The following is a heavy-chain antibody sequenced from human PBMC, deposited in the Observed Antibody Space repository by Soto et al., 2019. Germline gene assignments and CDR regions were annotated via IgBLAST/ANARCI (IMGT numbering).Heavy chain of an antibody. CDR1: GFTFSSCA. D-gene: IGHD6-13*01. CDR2: IGASGSTT. J-gene: IGHJ2*01. Sequence: QAGGSLRLSCAASGFTFSSCAMSWVRQAPGMGLEWVSAIGASGSTTYYADSMKGRFTISRDNSKNSLYLQMNSLRADDTAVYYCSKMQQLDQHRYFDLWGPGTLVTLSS. CDR3: SKMQQLDQHRYFDL. V-gene: IGHV3-23*05.